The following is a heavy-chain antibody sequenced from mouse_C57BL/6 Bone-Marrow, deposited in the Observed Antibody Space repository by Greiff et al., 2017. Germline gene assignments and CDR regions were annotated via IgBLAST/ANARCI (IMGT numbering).Heavy chain of an antibody. D-gene: IGHD2-3*01. CDR3: ARRDGYYAGGFAY. Sequence: VQLQQPGAELVKPGASVKMSCKASGYTFTSYWITWVKQRPGQGLEWIGDIYPGSGSTTYNEKFKSKATLTVDTSSSTAYMQLSSLTSEDSAVYYCARRDGYYAGGFAYWGQGTLVTVSA. J-gene: IGHJ3*01. V-gene: IGHV1-55*01. CDR2: IYPGSGST. CDR1: GYTFTSYW.